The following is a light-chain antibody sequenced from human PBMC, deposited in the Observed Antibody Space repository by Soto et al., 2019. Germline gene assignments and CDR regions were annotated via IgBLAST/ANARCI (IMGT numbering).Light chain of an antibody. CDR2: EAN. V-gene: IGLV2-23*01. CDR3: CSYVGTTTI. CDR1: SSDIGSHNL. J-gene: IGLJ2*01. Sequence: QSALTQPASVSGSPGQSITISCTGGSSDIGSHNLVSWYQQYPGKAPKLMIFEANKRPSGVSNRFSDSKSGNTASLTVSGLQADDEADYYCCSYVGTTTIFGGGTKLTVL.